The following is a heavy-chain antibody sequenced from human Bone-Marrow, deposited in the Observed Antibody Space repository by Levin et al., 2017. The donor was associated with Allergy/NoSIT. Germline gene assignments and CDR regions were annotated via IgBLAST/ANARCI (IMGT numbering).Heavy chain of an antibody. CDR1: GFTFSSYG. V-gene: IGHV3-30*03. J-gene: IGHJ4*02. Sequence: GESLKISCAASGFTFSSYGMHWVRQAPGKGLEWVAVISYDGSNKYYADSVKGRFTISRDNSKNTLYLQMNSLRAEDTAVYYCVCGNFYYFDYWGQGTLVTVSS. D-gene: IGHD4-23*01. CDR3: VCGNFYYFDY. CDR2: ISYDGSNK.